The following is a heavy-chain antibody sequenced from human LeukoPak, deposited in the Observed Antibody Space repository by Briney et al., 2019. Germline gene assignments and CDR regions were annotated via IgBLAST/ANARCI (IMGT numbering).Heavy chain of an antibody. CDR1: GFTFGDYA. D-gene: IGHD3-22*01. J-gene: IGHJ3*02. CDR2: IRSKAYGGTK. Sequence: GGTLRLSCTASGFTFGDYAMSWVRQAPGKGLEWVGFIRSKAYGGTKEYAASVKGRFTISRDDSKSIAYLQMNSLKTEDTAVYYCTRASGYYYLDAFDIWGQGTMVTVSS. V-gene: IGHV3-49*04. CDR3: TRASGYYYLDAFDI.